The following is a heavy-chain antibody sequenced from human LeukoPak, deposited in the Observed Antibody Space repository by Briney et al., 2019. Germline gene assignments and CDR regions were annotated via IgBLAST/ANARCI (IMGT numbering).Heavy chain of an antibody. CDR3: GREFTSHTSGFDASHI. CDR1: GFTFSSYE. J-gene: IGHJ3*02. D-gene: IGHD3-22*01. CDR2: ISGGGGTI. V-gene: IGHV3-48*03. Sequence: PGGSLRLSCVVSGFTFSSYEMDWVRQAPGKGLEWISYISGGGGTIYYADSVKGRFTISRDNSKNTLYLQMSGLSAEDTAVYYCGREFTSHTSGFDASHIWGQGTPVTVSS.